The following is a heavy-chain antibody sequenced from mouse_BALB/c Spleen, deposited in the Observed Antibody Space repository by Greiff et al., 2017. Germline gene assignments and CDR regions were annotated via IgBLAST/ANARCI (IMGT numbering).Heavy chain of an antibody. J-gene: IGHJ3*01. V-gene: IGHV2-6-4*01. CDR1: GFSLSRYS. Sequence: VQVVESGPGLVAPSQSLSITCTVSGFSLSRYSVHWVRQPPGKGLEWLGMIWGGGSTDYNSALKSRLSISKDNSKSQVFLKMNSLQTDDTAMYYCARNSPYGNSFAYWGQGTLVTVSA. CDR3: ARNSPYGNSFAY. CDR2: IWGGGST. D-gene: IGHD2-1*01.